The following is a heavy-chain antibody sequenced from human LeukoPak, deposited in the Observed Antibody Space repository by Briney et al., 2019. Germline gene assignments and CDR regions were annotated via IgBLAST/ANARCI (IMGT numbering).Heavy chain of an antibody. CDR2: IYTSGST. CDR3: ARAPGGTAMVTGFGYMDV. Sequence: SETLSLTCTVSGGSLSSYYWSWIRQPPRKGLEWIGYIYTSGSTNYNPSLKSRVTISVDTSKNQFSLTLSSVTAADTAVYYCARAPGGTAMVTGFGYMDVWGKGTTVTVSS. CDR1: GGSLSSYY. J-gene: IGHJ6*03. V-gene: IGHV4-4*09. D-gene: IGHD5-18*01.